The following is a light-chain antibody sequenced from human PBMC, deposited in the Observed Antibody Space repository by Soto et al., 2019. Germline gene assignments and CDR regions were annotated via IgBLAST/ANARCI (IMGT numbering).Light chain of an antibody. CDR2: DTS. CDR3: QQYNNWPLT. J-gene: IGKJ5*01. V-gene: IGKV3-15*01. CDR1: QSVSSK. Sequence: EIVLTQSPATLSLSPGERATLSCRASQSVSSKLAWYQQRPGQAPRLLIYDTSTRATGIPARFSGSGSGTEFTLTISSLQSEDFAVYYCQQYNNWPLTFGQGTRLETK.